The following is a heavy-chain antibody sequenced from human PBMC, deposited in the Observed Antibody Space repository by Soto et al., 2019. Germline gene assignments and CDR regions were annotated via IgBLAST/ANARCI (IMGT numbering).Heavy chain of an antibody. CDR2: IWYDGSNK. V-gene: IGHV3-33*06. CDR3: AKWYSSGWYLDY. J-gene: IGHJ4*02. Sequence: QVQLVESGGGVVQPGRSLRLSCAASGFTFSSYGMHWVRQAPGKGLEWVAVIWYDGSNKYYADSVKGRFTISRDTSKNTLYLQMNSLRAEDTAVYYCAKWYSSGWYLDYWGQGTLVTVSS. D-gene: IGHD6-19*01. CDR1: GFTFSSYG.